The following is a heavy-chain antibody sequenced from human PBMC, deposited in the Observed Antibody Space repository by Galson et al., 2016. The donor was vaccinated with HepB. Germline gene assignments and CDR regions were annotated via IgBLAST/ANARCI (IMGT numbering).Heavy chain of an antibody. CDR3: ARDYHVYDILTGFYYDYYMNI. D-gene: IGHD3-9*01. CDR2: INPLSSDT. CDR1: GYTFTDYN. V-gene: IGHV1-2*02. J-gene: IGHJ6*03. Sequence: SVKVSCKASGYTFTDYNLHWVRQAPGQGLEWMGWINPLSSDTSYAQKFQGRLTMTRDTPISTAYMELTRLRSDDTAVYYCARDYHVYDILTGFYYDYYMNIWGKGTTVTVSS.